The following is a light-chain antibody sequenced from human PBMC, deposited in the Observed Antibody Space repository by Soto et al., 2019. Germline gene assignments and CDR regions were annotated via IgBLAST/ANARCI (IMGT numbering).Light chain of an antibody. Sequence: QSVPTQPPSSSGTPGQRVTTSCSGSSSNIGSNYVYWYQQLPGTAPKIIIYRNNQRPSGVPDRISGSKSGTSASLAISGLRSEDEAEYYCSAWDDSLSGYVFGTGTKLTVL. CDR3: SAWDDSLSGYV. J-gene: IGLJ1*01. V-gene: IGLV1-47*01. CDR1: SSNIGSNY. CDR2: RNN.